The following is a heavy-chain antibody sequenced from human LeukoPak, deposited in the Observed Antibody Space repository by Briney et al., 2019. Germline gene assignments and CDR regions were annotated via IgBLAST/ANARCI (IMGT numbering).Heavy chain of an antibody. CDR3: ARVGGSYFSLDY. CDR2: ISSSSSYI. Sequence: GGSLRLSCVASGFDVSSNYMSWVRQAPGKGLEWVSSISSSSSYIYYADSVKGRFTISRDNAKNSLYLQMNSLRAEDTAVYYCARVGGSYFSLDYWGQGTLVTVSS. CDR1: GFDVSSNY. J-gene: IGHJ4*02. V-gene: IGHV3-21*01. D-gene: IGHD1-26*01.